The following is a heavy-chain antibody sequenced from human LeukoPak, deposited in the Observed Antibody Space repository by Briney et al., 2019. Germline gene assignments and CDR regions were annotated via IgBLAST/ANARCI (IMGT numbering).Heavy chain of an antibody. J-gene: IGHJ4*02. CDR2: IYHSGST. Sequence: SETLSLTCAVYGGSFSGYYWSWIRQPPGKGLEWIGDIYHSGSTNYNPSLKSRVTISVDTSKNQLSLKLSSVTAADTAVYYCARHLRSSCCLSFVFDYWGQGTLVTVSS. V-gene: IGHV4-34*01. D-gene: IGHD3-3*02. CDR3: ARHLRSSCCLSFVFDY. CDR1: GGSFSGYY.